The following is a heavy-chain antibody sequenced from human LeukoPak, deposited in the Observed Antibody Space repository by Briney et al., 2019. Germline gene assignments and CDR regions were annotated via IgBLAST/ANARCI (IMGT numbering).Heavy chain of an antibody. D-gene: IGHD3-10*01. CDR2: IYYSGSP. Sequence: SETLSLTCTVSGGSISSSSYYWGWIRQPPGRGLEGIGSIYYSGSPYYNPSLTSRVTISVHTSKNQFSLKLSSVTAADTAVYYCARLLPGYYGMDVWGQGTTVTVSS. J-gene: IGHJ6*02. CDR1: GGSISSSSYY. CDR3: ARLLPGYYGMDV. V-gene: IGHV4-39*01.